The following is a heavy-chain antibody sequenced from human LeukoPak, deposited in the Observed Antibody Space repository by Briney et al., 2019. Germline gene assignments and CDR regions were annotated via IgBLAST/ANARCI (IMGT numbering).Heavy chain of an antibody. Sequence: GGSLRLACAASGFTVSSYSMRWVRHAGGEGGGWDTSISSISTYIYYADSVKGRFTLSRHNAKHSLYLQMNSLRAEDTAVYYCARGGSLRMVRGTWFDLWGQGPLVTVSS. CDR1: GFTVSSYS. CDR2: ISSISTYI. J-gene: IGHJ5*02. D-gene: IGHD3-10*01. V-gene: IGHV3-21*01. CDR3: ARGGSLRMVRGTWFDL.